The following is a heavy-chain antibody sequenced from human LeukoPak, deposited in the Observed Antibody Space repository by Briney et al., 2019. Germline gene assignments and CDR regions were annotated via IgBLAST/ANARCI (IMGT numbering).Heavy chain of an antibody. CDR1: GGSISSYY. D-gene: IGHD2-15*01. V-gene: IGHV4-59*01. J-gene: IGHJ4*02. CDR2: IYYSGST. Sequence: SETLSLTCTVSGGSISSYYWSWIRQPPGKGLEWIGYIYYSGSTNYNPSLKSRVTISVDTSKNQFSLKLSSVTAADTAVYYCARYGSRVVAAAFDYWGPGTLVTVSS. CDR3: ARYGSRVVAAAFDY.